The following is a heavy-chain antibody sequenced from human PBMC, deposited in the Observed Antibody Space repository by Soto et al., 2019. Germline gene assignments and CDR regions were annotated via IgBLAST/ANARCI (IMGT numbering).Heavy chain of an antibody. CDR1: GFTFTNYA. Sequence: EVQLLESGGDLVQPGGSLRLSCAASGFTFTNYAMSWVRQAPGKGLEWVSSVGGSGVTTYYADSVKGRFTISRDNSKNTLYLHMDSLRAADTAVYFCAKEDGSGSYVDHWGQGTLVTVSS. J-gene: IGHJ4*02. CDR3: AKEDGSGSYVDH. CDR2: VGGSGVTT. D-gene: IGHD3-10*01. V-gene: IGHV3-23*01.